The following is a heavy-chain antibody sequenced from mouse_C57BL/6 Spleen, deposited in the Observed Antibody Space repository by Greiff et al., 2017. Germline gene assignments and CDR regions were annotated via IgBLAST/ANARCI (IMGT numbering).Heavy chain of an antibody. CDR3: VRGLGLDMDY. J-gene: IGHJ2*01. Sequence: EVKLVESGGGLVQPKGSLKLSCAASGFSFTTYAMNWVRQAPGKGLEWVARIRSKSNNYATYYANSVKDRFTISRDDSESMLYLQMNNLKTEDPAMYYCVRGLGLDMDYWGQGTTLTVSS. V-gene: IGHV10-1*01. CDR1: GFSFTTYA. D-gene: IGHD4-1*01. CDR2: IRSKSNNYAT.